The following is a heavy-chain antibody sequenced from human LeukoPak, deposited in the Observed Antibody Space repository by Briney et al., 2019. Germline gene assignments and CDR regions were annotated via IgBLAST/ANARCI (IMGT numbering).Heavy chain of an antibody. CDR3: ARGRYCSADICSGGDAFDI. J-gene: IGHJ3*02. CDR1: GGSISSHY. Sequence: SETLSLTCTVSGGSISSHYWSWIRQPPGKGLEWIGYIYYSGGTNYNPSLKSRVTMSVDTSKNQFSLKLSSVTAADTAVYYCARGRYCSADICSGGDAFDIWGQGTMVSVSS. CDR2: IYYSGGT. D-gene: IGHD2-15*01. V-gene: IGHV4-59*11.